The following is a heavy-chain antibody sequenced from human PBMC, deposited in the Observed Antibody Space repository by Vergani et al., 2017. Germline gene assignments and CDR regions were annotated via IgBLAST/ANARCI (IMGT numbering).Heavy chain of an antibody. CDR1: GGSISSGGYY. Sequence: QVQLQESGPGLVKPSQTLSLTCTVSGGSISSGGYYWSWIRQHPGKGLEWIGYIYYSGSTYYNPSLKSRVTISVDTSKNQFSLKLSSVTAADTAVYYCARETYYYDSSGYYYRSTIDYWGQGTLVTVSS. CDR2: IYYSGST. D-gene: IGHD3-22*01. CDR3: ARETYYYDSSGYYYRSTIDY. V-gene: IGHV4-31*03. J-gene: IGHJ4*02.